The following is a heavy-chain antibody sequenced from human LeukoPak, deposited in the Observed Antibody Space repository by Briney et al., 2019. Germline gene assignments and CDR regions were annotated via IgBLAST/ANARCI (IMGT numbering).Heavy chain of an antibody. Sequence: GASVKVSCKASGYIFTSYGISWVRHAPGQGLECMGWSSGFNGDTNHAQNFQGRVTMTTDTSTNTAYMELRSVRCDDTAVYYCARDWQNWFDPWGQGNLVTVSS. CDR1: GYIFTSYG. CDR2: SSGFNGDT. CDR3: ARDWQNWFDP. J-gene: IGHJ5*02. V-gene: IGHV1-18*01.